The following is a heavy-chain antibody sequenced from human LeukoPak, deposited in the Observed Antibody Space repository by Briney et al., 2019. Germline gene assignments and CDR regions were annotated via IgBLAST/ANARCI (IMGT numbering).Heavy chain of an antibody. CDR1: GGSISSGGYS. D-gene: IGHD3-22*01. J-gene: IGHJ2*01. CDR2: IYHSGST. Sequence: SQTLSLTCAVSGGSISSGGYSWSWIRQPPGKGLEWIGYIYHSGSTYYNPSLKSRVTISVDRSKNQFSLKLSSVTAADTAVYYCARGSGSVYYDSRGHWYFDLWGRGTPVTVSS. V-gene: IGHV4-30-2*01. CDR3: ARGSGSVYYDSRGHWYFDL.